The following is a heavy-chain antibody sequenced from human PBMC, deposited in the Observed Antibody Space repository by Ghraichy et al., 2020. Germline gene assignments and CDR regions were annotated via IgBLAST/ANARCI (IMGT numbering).Heavy chain of an antibody. CDR1: GCTFTSYY. D-gene: IGHD4-11*01. CDR2: LNPSGGST. V-gene: IGHV1-46*01. CDR3: AREASNSLDY. Sequence: ASVKVSCKASGCTFTSYYMHWVRQAPGQGLEWMGILNPSGGSTSYAPKFQGRVTMTRDTSTSTVYMELSSLRSEDTAVYYCAREASNSLDYWGQGTLVTVSS. J-gene: IGHJ4*02.